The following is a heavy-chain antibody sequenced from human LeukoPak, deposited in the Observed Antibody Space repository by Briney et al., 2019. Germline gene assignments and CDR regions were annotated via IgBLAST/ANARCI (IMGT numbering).Heavy chain of an antibody. D-gene: IGHD5-12*01. J-gene: IGHJ4*02. CDR1: GYTFTGYY. CDR2: INPNNGGT. Sequence: GASVKVSCKASGYTFTGYYMHWVRRAPGQGLEWMGWINPNNGGTNYAQQFQGRVTMTRDTSISTAYMELSRLRSDDTAVYYCAQSGYSGYDYSDWGQGTLVTVSS. CDR3: AQSGYSGYDYSD. V-gene: IGHV1-2*02.